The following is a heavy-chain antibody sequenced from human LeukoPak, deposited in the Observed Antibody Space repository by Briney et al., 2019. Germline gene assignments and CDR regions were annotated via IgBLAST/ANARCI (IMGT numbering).Heavy chain of an antibody. CDR1: GDTFSSYA. Sequence: ASVKVSCKASGDTFSSYAISWVRQAPGQGLEWMGGIIPMFGTADYGQKFQGRVTITADESTRTAYMELSSLRSEDTAVYYCARDSRRWELQNYYYYMDVWGKGTTVTIS. CDR3: ARDSRRWELQNYYYYMDV. D-gene: IGHD3-10*01. CDR2: IIPMFGTA. V-gene: IGHV1-69*13. J-gene: IGHJ6*03.